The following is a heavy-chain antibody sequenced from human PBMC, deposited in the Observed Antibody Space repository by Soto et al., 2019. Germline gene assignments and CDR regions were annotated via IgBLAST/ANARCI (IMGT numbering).Heavy chain of an antibody. CDR2: INPNSGGT. Sequence: ASVKVSCKASGYTFTGYYMHWVRQAPGQGLEWMGWINPNSGGTNYAQKFQGRVTMTRDTSISTAYMEPSRLRSDDTAVYYCARVGDVSYYYYGMDVWGQGTTVTVSS. V-gene: IGHV1-2*02. CDR3: ARVGDVSYYYYGMDV. CDR1: GYTFTGYY. J-gene: IGHJ6*02. D-gene: IGHD4-17*01.